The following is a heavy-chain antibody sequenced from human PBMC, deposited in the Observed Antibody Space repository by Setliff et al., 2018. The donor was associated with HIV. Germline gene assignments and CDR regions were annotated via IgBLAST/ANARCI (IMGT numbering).Heavy chain of an antibody. CDR1: GGSISGFY. J-gene: IGHJ3*02. D-gene: IGHD5-18*01. Sequence: SETLSLTCTVSGGSISGFYWNWIRQSAGKGLQWIGRIYDSGSTKYNPSLKSRVTMSLDTSKNQFSLNLDSVTAADTAVFYCAKRPGYGYPFHIWGQGTMVTVSS. V-gene: IGHV4-4*07. CDR2: IYDSGST. CDR3: AKRPGYGYPFHI.